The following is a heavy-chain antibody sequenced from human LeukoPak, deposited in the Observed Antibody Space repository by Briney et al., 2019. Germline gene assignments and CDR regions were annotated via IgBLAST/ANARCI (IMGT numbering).Heavy chain of an antibody. V-gene: IGHV3-23*01. Sequence: PGGSLRLSCEASGFTFSSYAMSRVRQAPGKGLEWVSAISGSGGSTYYADSVKGRFTISRDNSKNTLYLQMNSLRAEDTAVYYCAKRAALEYYYGSGSSYYFDYWGQGTLVTVSS. CDR1: GFTFSSYA. CDR3: AKRAALEYYYGSGSSYYFDY. D-gene: IGHD3-10*01. J-gene: IGHJ4*02. CDR2: ISGSGGST.